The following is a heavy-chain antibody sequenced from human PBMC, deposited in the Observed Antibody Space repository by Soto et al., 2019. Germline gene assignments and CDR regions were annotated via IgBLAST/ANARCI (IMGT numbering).Heavy chain of an antibody. Sequence: GGSLRLSCAASGFTFSSYGMHWVRQAPGKGLEWVSRIHSDGSSTTYADFVKGRFIISRDNARNTVDLQMNSVRVEDTAVYYCARGDRGAFDLWGQGTVVTVSS. CDR2: IHSDGSST. CDR3: ARGDRGAFDL. D-gene: IGHD1-26*01. CDR1: GFTFSSYG. V-gene: IGHV3-74*01. J-gene: IGHJ3*01.